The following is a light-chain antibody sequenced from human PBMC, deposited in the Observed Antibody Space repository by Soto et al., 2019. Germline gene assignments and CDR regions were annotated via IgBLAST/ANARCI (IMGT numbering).Light chain of an antibody. Sequence: AVQLTQSPSSLSASVGDRVTITCRASQGISNNLAWYQQEPGKAPKLLIYDASTLQSGVPSRFSGSKSGTDFTLTINSLQPADFATYFCQHLHHYPLTFGGGTRVEIK. CDR3: QHLHHYPLT. CDR2: DAS. CDR1: QGISNN. V-gene: IGKV1D-13*01. J-gene: IGKJ4*01.